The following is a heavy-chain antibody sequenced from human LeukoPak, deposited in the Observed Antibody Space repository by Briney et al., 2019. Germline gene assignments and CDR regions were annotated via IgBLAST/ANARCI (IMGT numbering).Heavy chain of an antibody. CDR3: ARDRYKWELRTGAFDI. J-gene: IGHJ3*02. Sequence: PSETLSLTCTVSGYSISSGYYWGWIRQPPGKGLEWIGSIYHSGRTFYNPSLKSRVTISVDTSKNQFSLKLSSVTAADTAVYYCARDRYKWELRTGAFDIWGQGTMVTVSS. D-gene: IGHD1-26*01. V-gene: IGHV4-38-2*02. CDR2: IYHSGRT. CDR1: GYSISSGYY.